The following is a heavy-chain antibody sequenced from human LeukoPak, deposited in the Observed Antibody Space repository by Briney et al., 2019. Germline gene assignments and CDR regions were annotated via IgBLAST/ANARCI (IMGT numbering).Heavy chain of an antibody. CDR1: GFTFDDYA. J-gene: IGHJ2*01. CDR2: ISWNSGSI. Sequence: PGRSLRLSCAASGFTFDDYAMHWVRQAPGKGLEWVSGISWNSGSIGYADSVKGRFTISRDNAKNSLYLQMNSLRAEDMALYYCARSRYFDLWGRGTLVTVSS. CDR3: ARSRYFDL. V-gene: IGHV3-9*03.